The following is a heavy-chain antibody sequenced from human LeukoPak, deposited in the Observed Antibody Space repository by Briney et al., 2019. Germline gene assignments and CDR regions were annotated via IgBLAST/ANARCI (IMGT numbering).Heavy chain of an antibody. V-gene: IGHV1-18*01. CDR3: ARLPYTHMYYDSSGYYPDY. Sequence: ASVKVSCKASGYTFTSYGISWVRQAPGQGLEWMGLISAYNGNTNYAQKLQGRVTMTTDTSTSTAYMELRSLRSDDTAVYYCARLPYTHMYYDSSGYYPDYWGQGTLVTVSS. CDR2: ISAYNGNT. CDR1: GYTFTSYG. D-gene: IGHD3-22*01. J-gene: IGHJ4*02.